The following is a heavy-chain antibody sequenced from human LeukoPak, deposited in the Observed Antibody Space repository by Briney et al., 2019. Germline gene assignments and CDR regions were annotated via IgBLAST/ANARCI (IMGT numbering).Heavy chain of an antibody. V-gene: IGHV3-48*03. Sequence: PGGSLRLSCGASGFTSSSYEMNWVRQAPGKGLEWVSYISISGSTIYYADSVKGRFTTSRDNAKNSMYLQMNSLRAEDTAVYYCARDEIYYDILTGYRHFDYWGQGTLVTVFS. CDR1: GFTSSSYE. J-gene: IGHJ4*02. D-gene: IGHD3-9*01. CDR2: ISISGSTI. CDR3: ARDEIYYDILTGYRHFDY.